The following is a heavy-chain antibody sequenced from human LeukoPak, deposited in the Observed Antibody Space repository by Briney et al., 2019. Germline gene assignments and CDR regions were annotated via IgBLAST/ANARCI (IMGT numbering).Heavy chain of an antibody. CDR3: ARDSLGGPNPQYFQH. V-gene: IGHV1-69*01. J-gene: IGHJ1*01. Sequence: GASVKVSCKASGGTFSSYAISWVRQAPGQGLEWMGGIIPIFGTANYAQKFQGRATITADESTSTAYMELSSLRSEDTAVYYCARDSLGGPNPQYFQHWGQGTLVTVSS. CDR2: IIPIFGTA. CDR1: GGTFSSYA. D-gene: IGHD3-16*01.